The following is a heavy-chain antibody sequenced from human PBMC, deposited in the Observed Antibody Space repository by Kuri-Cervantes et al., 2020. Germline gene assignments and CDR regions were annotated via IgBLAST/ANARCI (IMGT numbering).Heavy chain of an antibody. Sequence: GESLKISCAASGFTFSSYAMHWVRQAPGKGPEWVAVISYDGSNKYYADSVKGRFTISRDNSKNTLYLQMNSLRAEDTAVYYCARDWRYSSGYDYWGQGTLVTVSS. J-gene: IGHJ4*02. V-gene: IGHV3-30-3*01. CDR1: GFTFSSYA. D-gene: IGHD6-19*01. CDR2: ISYDGSNK. CDR3: ARDWRYSSGYDY.